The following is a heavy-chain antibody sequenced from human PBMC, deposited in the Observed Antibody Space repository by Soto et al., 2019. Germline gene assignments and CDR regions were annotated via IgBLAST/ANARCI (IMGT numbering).Heavy chain of an antibody. Sequence: PSETLSLTCTVSGGSISSGGYYWSWIRQHPGKSLEWIGYIYYSGSTYYNPSLKSRVTISVDTSKNQFSLKLSSVTAADTAVYYCARTKLQGRYRYTGSFDYWGQGTLVTVSS. CDR1: GGSISSGGYY. CDR3: ARTKLQGRYRYTGSFDY. CDR2: IYYSGST. J-gene: IGHJ4*02. D-gene: IGHD3-16*02. V-gene: IGHV4-31*03.